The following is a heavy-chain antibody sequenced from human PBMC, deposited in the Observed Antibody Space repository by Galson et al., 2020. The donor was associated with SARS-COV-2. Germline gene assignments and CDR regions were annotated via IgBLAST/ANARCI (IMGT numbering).Heavy chain of an antibody. CDR1: GFTFSSNW. CDR3: ARDEDGYNDF. V-gene: IGHV3-7*01. D-gene: IGHD5-12*01. J-gene: IGHJ4*02. CDR2: IKQDGTDR. Sequence: GESLKISCKASGFTFSSNWMSWVRQAPGKGLEWVANIKQDGTDRYYVDSVKGRFTISSDYGQNSVYLQMNNLRADDTAVYYCARDEDGYNDFWGQGTLVAVSS.